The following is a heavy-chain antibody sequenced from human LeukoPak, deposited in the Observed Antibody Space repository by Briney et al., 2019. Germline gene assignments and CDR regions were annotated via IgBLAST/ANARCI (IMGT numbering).Heavy chain of an antibody. CDR3: AREVRSSGSYFDY. J-gene: IGHJ4*02. CDR1: GFTFSSYG. V-gene: IGHV3-30*19. Sequence: GGSLRLSCAASGFTFSSYGMHWVRQAPGKGLEWVAVIWYDGSNKYYADSVKGRFTISRDNSKNTLYLQMNSLRAEDTAVYYCAREVRSSGSYFDYWGQGTLVTVSS. CDR2: IWYDGSNK. D-gene: IGHD3-22*01.